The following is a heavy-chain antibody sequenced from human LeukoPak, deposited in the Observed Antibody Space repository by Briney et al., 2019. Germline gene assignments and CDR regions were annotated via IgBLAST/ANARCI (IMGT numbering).Heavy chain of an antibody. D-gene: IGHD2-2*01. V-gene: IGHV3-30*04. CDR1: GFTFSSYA. J-gene: IGHJ4*02. CDR3: ARDRVPDY. Sequence: PGRSLRLSCAASGFTFSSYAMHWVRQAPGKGLEWVAVISYDGSNKYYADSVKGRFTISRDNSKNTLYLQMNSLRAEDTAVYYCARDRVPDYWGQGTLVTVSS. CDR2: ISYDGSNK.